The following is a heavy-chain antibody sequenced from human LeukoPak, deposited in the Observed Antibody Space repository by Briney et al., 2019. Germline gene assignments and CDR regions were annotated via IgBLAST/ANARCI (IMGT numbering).Heavy chain of an antibody. CDR3: ARYFAFSYYYIDV. V-gene: IGHV4-59*08. J-gene: IGHJ6*03. CDR2: IYYSGST. D-gene: IGHD3-9*01. CDR1: GGSISSYY. Sequence: PSETLSLTCTVSGGSISSYYWSWIRQPPGKGPEWIGYIYYSGSTNYNPSLKSRVTISVDTSKSQFSLKLSSVTAADTAVYYCARYFAFSYYYIDVWGKGTTVTVSS.